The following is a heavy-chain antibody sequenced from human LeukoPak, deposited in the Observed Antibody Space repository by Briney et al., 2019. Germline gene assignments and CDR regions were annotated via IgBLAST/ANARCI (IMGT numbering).Heavy chain of an antibody. Sequence: ASVKVSCKASGYTFTSYDINWVRQATGQGLEWMGWMNPNSGNTGYAQKFQGRVTITRNTSISTAYMELSSLRSEDTAVYYCARGKRITFGVVIRDYYYYMDVWGKGTTVTVSS. V-gene: IGHV1-8*03. CDR2: MNPNSGNT. D-gene: IGHD3-3*01. J-gene: IGHJ6*03. CDR1: GYTFTSYD. CDR3: ARGKRITFGVVIRDYYYYMDV.